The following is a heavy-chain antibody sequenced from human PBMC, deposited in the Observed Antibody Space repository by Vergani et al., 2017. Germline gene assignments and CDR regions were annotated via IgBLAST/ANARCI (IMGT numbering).Heavy chain of an antibody. CDR2: IDHTGRP. CDR1: GGSFTSYH. J-gene: IGHJ6*03. CDR3: ARVNTETNGHLYYYYYMDV. V-gene: IGHV4-34*01. D-gene: IGHD4-11*01. Sequence: QVQLQQWGGGLLKPSETLSLTCVVNGGSFTSYHWTWIRQSPGEGLEWVGDIDHTGRPDYNPSLKSRHTMTVNKSRNQFSLTLNSVTATDTAIYFCARVNTETNGHLYYYYYMDVWGKGTTVTVSS.